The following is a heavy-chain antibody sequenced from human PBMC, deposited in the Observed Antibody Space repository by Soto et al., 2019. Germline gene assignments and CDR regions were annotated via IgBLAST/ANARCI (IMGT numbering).Heavy chain of an antibody. CDR1: GFRFSAFG. V-gene: IGHV3-30*18. Sequence: QVQQVESGGGAVQPGRSLTLSCAASGFRFSAFGMHWVRQAPGKGLEWVAVVSNDGRIEHYSDSVTGRVTISRDNSYNTLPLKINGLSTDDTAMYYCAKTITTPPSADSTGRVAFIEHWGRG. J-gene: IGHJ1*01. CDR3: AKTITTPPSADSTGRVAFIEH. D-gene: IGHD2-15*01. CDR2: VSNDGRIE.